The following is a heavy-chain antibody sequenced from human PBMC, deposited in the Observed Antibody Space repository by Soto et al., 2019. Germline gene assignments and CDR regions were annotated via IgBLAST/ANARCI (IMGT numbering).Heavy chain of an antibody. V-gene: IGHV4-4*08. J-gene: IGHJ6*02. CDR2: IYNSGTT. D-gene: IGHD3-22*01. CDR3: ARRLYYDSSGFEGGGMDV. Sequence: TSETLSLTCTVSGGPISGDYWSWIRQPPGKGLEWIGYIYNSGTTNYNPSLKSRVTISVDTSKNQFSLKLTSVTAADTAVYYCARRLYYDSSGFEGGGMDVWGQGTTVTVSS. CDR1: GGPISGDY.